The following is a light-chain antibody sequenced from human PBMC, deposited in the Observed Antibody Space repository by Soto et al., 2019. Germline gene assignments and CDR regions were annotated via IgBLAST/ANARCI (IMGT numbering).Light chain of an antibody. J-gene: IGLJ1*01. Sequence: QSVLTQPPSVSGAPGQRVTISAPGASSNIGAGYDVHWYQQLPETAPKLLIYGNSNRPSGVPDRFSGSKSGTSASLAITGLQAEDEADYYCQSYDSSLSGSYVFGTGTKLTVL. V-gene: IGLV1-40*01. CDR2: GNS. CDR3: QSYDSSLSGSYV. CDR1: SSNIGAGYD.